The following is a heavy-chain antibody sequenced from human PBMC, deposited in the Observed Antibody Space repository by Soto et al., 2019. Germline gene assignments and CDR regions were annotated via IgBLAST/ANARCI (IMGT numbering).Heavy chain of an antibody. D-gene: IGHD3-16*01. CDR3: AKGNLMPWGGCTNYYYYSMDV. V-gene: IGHV3-30*18. Sequence: QVQLVESGGGVVQPGRSLRLSCAASGFTFSSYGMHWVRQAPGKGLEWVAVISYDGSNKYYADSVKGRFTISRDNSKNRLYLQMNSLRAEDTAVYYCAKGNLMPWGGCTNYYYYSMDVWGQGTTVTVSS. J-gene: IGHJ6*02. CDR1: GFTFSSYG. CDR2: ISYDGSNK.